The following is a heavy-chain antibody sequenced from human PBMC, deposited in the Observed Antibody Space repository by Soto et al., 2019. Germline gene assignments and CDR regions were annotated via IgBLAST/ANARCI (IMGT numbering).Heavy chain of an antibody. CDR3: ASPDILTGYLNY. CDR1: GGSISSSSYY. D-gene: IGHD3-9*01. V-gene: IGHV4-39*01. CDR2: IYYSGST. J-gene: IGHJ4*02. Sequence: SETLSLTCTVSGGSISSSSYYWGWIRQPPGKGLEWIGSIYYSGSTYYNPSLKSRVTISVDTSKNQFSLKLSSVTAADTAVYYCASPDILTGYLNYWGQGTLVTVSS.